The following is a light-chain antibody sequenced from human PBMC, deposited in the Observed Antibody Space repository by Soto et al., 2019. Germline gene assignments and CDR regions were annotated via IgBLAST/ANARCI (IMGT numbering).Light chain of an antibody. CDR3: QQYDSSPRT. CDR1: QSVSTRS. J-gene: IGKJ1*01. CDR2: GAS. Sequence: EIVLTQSPGTLSLPPGERATLSCRASQSVSTRSLAWYQQKPGQAPRLLISGASSRAADIPDRFSGSGSGTDFTLTINRLEPEDFAVYYCQQYDSSPRTFGQGTKVDIK. V-gene: IGKV3-20*01.